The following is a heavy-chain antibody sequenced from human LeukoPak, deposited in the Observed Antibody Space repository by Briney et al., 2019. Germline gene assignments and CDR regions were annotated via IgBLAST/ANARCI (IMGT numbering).Heavy chain of an antibody. V-gene: IGHV4-4*07. J-gene: IGHJ5*02. Sequence: SETLSLTCTVSGGSISSHYWSWIRQPAGKGLEWIGRIYPSGSTNYNPSLKSRVTISVDTSKNQFSLKLSSVTAADTAVYHCARVSSRDSRFDPWGQGTLVTVSS. CDR1: GGSISSHY. D-gene: IGHD5-24*01. CDR3: ARVSSRDSRFDP. CDR2: IYPSGST.